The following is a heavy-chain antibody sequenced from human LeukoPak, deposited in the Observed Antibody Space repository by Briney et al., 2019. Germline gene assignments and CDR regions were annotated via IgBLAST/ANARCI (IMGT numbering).Heavy chain of an antibody. D-gene: IGHD4-11*01. V-gene: IGHV1-69*13. Sequence: SVKVSCKASGGTFSSYAISWVRQAPGQGLEWMGGVIPIFGTANYAQKFQGRVTITADESTSTAYMELSSLRSEDTAVYYCARDPEAMTTVRYFDYWGQGTLVTVSS. CDR3: ARDPEAMTTVRYFDY. J-gene: IGHJ4*02. CDR2: VIPIFGTA. CDR1: GGTFSSYA.